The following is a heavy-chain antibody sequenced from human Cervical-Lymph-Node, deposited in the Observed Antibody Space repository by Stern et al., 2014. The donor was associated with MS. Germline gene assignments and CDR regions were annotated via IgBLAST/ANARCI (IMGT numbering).Heavy chain of an antibody. CDR2: ISSSTSYI. D-gene: IGHD3-22*01. J-gene: IGHJ1*01. CDR3: ARSNAGYYYDSSGYYSEYFQH. CDR1: GFTFSSYS. Sequence: EVQLEESGGGLVKPGGSLRLSCAASGFTFSSYSMNWVRQAPGKGLEWVSSISSSTSYIYYADSVKGRFTISRDNAKNSLYLQMNSLRAEDTAVYSCARSNAGYYYDSSGYYSEYFQHWGQGTLVTVSS. V-gene: IGHV3-21*01.